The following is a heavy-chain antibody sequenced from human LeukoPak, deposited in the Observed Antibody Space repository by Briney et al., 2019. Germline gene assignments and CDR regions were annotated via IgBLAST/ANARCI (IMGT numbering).Heavy chain of an antibody. CDR3: ATVGGYGSGPRDAFDI. CDR2: FDPEDGET. CDR1: GYTLTELS. J-gene: IGHJ3*02. Sequence: ASVKVSFTVSGYTLTELSMHWVRQAPGKGLEWMGGFDPEDGETIYAQKFQGRVTMTEDTSTDTAYMELSSLRSEDTAVYYCATVGGYGSGPRDAFDIWGQGTMVTVSS. V-gene: IGHV1-24*01. D-gene: IGHD3-10*01.